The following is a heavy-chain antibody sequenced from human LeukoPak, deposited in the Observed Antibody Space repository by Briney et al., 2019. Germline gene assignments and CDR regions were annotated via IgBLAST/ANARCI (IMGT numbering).Heavy chain of an antibody. CDR1: GFTFDDYA. Sequence: GGSLRLSCAASGFTFDDYAMHWVRQAPGKGLEWVSLVSGDGGSTYYADSVKGRFTISRDNSKNSLYLQMNSLRAEDTAVYYCAKDRGIAARPVFDYWGQGTLVTVSS. V-gene: IGHV3-43*02. CDR3: AKDRGIAARPVFDY. CDR2: VSGDGGST. J-gene: IGHJ4*02. D-gene: IGHD6-6*01.